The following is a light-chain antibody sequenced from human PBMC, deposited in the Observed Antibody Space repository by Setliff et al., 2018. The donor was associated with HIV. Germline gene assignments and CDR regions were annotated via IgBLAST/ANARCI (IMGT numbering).Light chain of an antibody. CDR2: DVS. V-gene: IGLV2-14*01. CDR3: SSYTGSDNWV. Sequence: SALAQPASVSGSPGQSITISCTGTSSDVGTYNAVYWYQQHPGKAPKLMIYDVSTRPSGVSNRFSGSKSGNTASLAVSGLQAEDEADYYCSSYTGSDNWVFGGGTKVTVL. J-gene: IGLJ3*02. CDR1: SSDVGTYNA.